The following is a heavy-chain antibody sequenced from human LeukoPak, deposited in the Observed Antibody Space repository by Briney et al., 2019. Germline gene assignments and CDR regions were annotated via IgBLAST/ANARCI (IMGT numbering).Heavy chain of an antibody. Sequence: GGSLRLSCAASGFSFSNAWMSWVRQAPGKGLEWVGRIKSKTDGGTTEYAAPVKGRLNISRDDSKNTLYLQMNSLKTEDTAVYYCATDSSSSSYYWGQGTLVTVSS. CDR2: IKSKTDGGTT. CDR1: GFSFSNAW. J-gene: IGHJ4*02. V-gene: IGHV3-15*01. D-gene: IGHD6-6*01. CDR3: ATDSSSSSYY.